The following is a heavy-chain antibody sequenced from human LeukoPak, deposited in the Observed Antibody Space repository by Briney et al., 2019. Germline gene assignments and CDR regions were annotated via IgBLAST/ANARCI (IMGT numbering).Heavy chain of an antibody. V-gene: IGHV1-18*04. Sequence: ASVKVSCKASGYTFTGYYMHWVRQAPGQGLEWMGWISPYNGDTKYAQRLQGRVSMTTDTSTSTAYMELRSLRSDDTAVYYCARGPDIVLLVYAVPSIPVDYWGQGTLVTVSS. CDR3: ARGPDIVLLVYAVPSIPVDY. CDR2: ISPYNGDT. CDR1: GYTFTGYY. J-gene: IGHJ4*02. D-gene: IGHD2-8*01.